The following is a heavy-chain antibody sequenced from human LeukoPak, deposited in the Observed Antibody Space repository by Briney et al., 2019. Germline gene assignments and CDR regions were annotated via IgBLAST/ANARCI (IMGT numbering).Heavy chain of an antibody. J-gene: IGHJ5*02. CDR2: INRSGST. V-gene: IGHV4-34*01. Sequence: SETLSLTCAVYGGSFSGYYWSWIRQPPGKGLEWIGEINRSGSTNYNPSLKSRVTISVDTSKNQFSLKLSSVTAADTAVYYCARGQDTYNWFDPWGQGTLVTVSS. CDR3: ARGQDTYNWFDP. CDR1: GGSFSGYY.